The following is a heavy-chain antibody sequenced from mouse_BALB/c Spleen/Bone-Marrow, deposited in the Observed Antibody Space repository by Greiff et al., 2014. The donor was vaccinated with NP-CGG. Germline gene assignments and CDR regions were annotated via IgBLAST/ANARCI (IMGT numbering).Heavy chain of an antibody. CDR3: ARGGYYFDY. J-gene: IGHJ2*01. V-gene: IGHV5-12-2*01. CDR2: ISNGGGST. Sequence: EVKLEESGGGLVQPGGSLKLSCAASGFTFSSYTMSWVRQTPEKRLEWVAYISNGGGSTYYPDTVKGRFTISRDNAKNTLYLQMSSLKSEDTAMYYCARGGYYFDYWGQGTTLTVSP. CDR1: GFTFSSYT.